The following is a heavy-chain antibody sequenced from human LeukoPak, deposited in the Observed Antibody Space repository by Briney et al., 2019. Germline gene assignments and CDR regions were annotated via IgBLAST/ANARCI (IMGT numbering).Heavy chain of an antibody. Sequence: SETLSLTCTVSGGSTSTYYWSWIRQPPGKGLEWIGYIYYSGSTNYNPSLKSRVTISVDTSKNQFSLKLRSVTAADTAVYYCARGQKYRNGYTVTELGSGYFDYWGQGTLVTVSS. V-gene: IGHV4-59*01. J-gene: IGHJ4*02. CDR1: GGSTSTYY. CDR3: ARGQKYRNGYTVTELGSGYFDY. CDR2: IYYSGST. D-gene: IGHD5-18*01.